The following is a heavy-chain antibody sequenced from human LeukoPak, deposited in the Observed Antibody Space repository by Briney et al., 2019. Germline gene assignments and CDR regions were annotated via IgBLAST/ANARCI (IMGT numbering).Heavy chain of an antibody. D-gene: IGHD3-16*02. Sequence: GGSLRLSCAASGFTLSSYSMNWVRQAPGKGLEWVSSISSSSSYIYYADSVKGRFTISRDNAKNSLYLQMNSLRAEDRAVYYCARPVITFGGVIVLAGYYYGMVVWGQGTTVTVPS. CDR2: ISSSSSYI. CDR1: GFTLSSYS. CDR3: ARPVITFGGVIVLAGYYYGMVV. V-gene: IGHV3-21*01. J-gene: IGHJ6*02.